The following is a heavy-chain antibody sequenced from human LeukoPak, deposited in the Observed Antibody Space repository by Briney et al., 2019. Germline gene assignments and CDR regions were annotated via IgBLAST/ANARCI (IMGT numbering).Heavy chain of an antibody. CDR1: GFTFSSYG. CDR2: IRYDGSNK. D-gene: IGHD1-7*01. CDR3: AKRRGLELLYYYYMDV. J-gene: IGHJ6*03. Sequence: PGGSLRLSCAASGFTFSSYGMYWVRQAPGKGLEWVAFIRYDGSNKYYADSVKGRFTVSRDNSKNTLYLQMKSLRAEDTAVYYCAKRRGLELLYYYYMDVWGKGTTVTVSS. V-gene: IGHV3-30*02.